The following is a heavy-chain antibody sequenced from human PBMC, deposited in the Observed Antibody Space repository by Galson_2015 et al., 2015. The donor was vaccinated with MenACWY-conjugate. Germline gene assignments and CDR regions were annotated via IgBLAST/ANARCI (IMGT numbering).Heavy chain of an antibody. D-gene: IGHD3-16*02. J-gene: IGHJ4*02. CDR2: IGGSGDGT. CDR1: GFTFNNYA. V-gene: IGHV3-23*01. CDR3: AKGWSMMTFGGVIVPSG. Sequence: SLRLSCAASGFTFNNYAMTWVRQAPGKGLEWVSAIGGSGDGTYYADSVKGRFTISRDNSKNTLFLQMNSLRVEDTAVYFCAKGWSMMTFGGVIVPSGRGQGTLVTVSS.